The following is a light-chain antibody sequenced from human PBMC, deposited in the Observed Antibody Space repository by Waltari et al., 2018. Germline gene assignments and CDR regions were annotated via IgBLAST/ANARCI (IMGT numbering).Light chain of an antibody. CDR1: SRDVGGYNF. CDR3: CSYTRSGSLV. J-gene: IGLJ2*01. Sequence: QSALTQPASVSGSPGQSISISCTGTSRDVGGYNFVSWYQRLPGKAPKIIIYDVGNRPSGVFNWFSGPKAGNTASLVISGLQADDEADYYCCSYTRSGSLVFGGGTKLTVL. V-gene: IGLV2-14*03. CDR2: DVG.